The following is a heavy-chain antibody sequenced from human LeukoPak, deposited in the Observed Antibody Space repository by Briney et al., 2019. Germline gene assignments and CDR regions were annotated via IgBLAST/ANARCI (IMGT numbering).Heavy chain of an antibody. V-gene: IGHV1-8*03. Sequence: APVKVSCKASGYTFTSYDINWVRQATGQGLEWMGWMNPNSGNTGCAQKFQGRVTITRNTSISTAYMELSSLRSEDTAVYYCARNVGSGWYYFDYWGQGTLVTVSS. J-gene: IGHJ4*02. CDR3: ARNVGSGWYYFDY. CDR2: MNPNSGNT. CDR1: GYTFTSYD. D-gene: IGHD6-19*01.